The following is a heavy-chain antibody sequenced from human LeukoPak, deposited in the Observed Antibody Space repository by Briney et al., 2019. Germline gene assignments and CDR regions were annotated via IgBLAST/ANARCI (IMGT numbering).Heavy chain of an antibody. Sequence: GGSLRLSCAASGFTFSSYGMHWVRQAPGKGLEWVAFIRYDGSNKYYADSVKGRFTISRDNSKNTLYLQMNSLRAEDTAVYYCAKASDSSSWYYFDHWGQGTLVTVSS. CDR2: IRYDGSNK. V-gene: IGHV3-30*02. D-gene: IGHD6-13*01. J-gene: IGHJ4*02. CDR3: AKASDSSSWYYFDH. CDR1: GFTFSSYG.